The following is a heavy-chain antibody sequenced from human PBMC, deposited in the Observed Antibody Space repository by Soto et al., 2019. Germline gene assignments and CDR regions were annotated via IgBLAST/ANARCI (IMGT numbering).Heavy chain of an antibody. CDR1: GYTFTGYQ. V-gene: IGHV1-2*02. CDR3: ARGRTIVSPGN. D-gene: IGHD2-21*01. CDR2: FNPNSGGT. Sequence: QVQVVQSGAAVKKPGASVKVSCKASGYTFTGYQMHWVRQAPGQGLEWMGWFNPNSGGTNYAQKFQGRVTMTGDTSSSTAYMDLNRLTSDDTAVYFCARGRTIVSPGNWGQGTLVSFSS. J-gene: IGHJ4*02.